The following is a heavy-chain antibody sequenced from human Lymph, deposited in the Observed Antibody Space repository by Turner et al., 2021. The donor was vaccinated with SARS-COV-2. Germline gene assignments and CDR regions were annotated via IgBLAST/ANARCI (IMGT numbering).Heavy chain of an antibody. CDR3: ARDPPIQIWVDYFYYGMDV. J-gene: IGHJ6*02. CDR1: GFTFTSYY. V-gene: IGHV1-46*01. CDR2: INPSGGST. Sequence: QVQLVQSGAEVKKPGASVKVSCKASGFTFTSYYMHWVRQAPGQGLEWMGIINPSGGSTTYEQKFQGRVTMTRDTSTSTVYMELSSLRSEDTAVYYCARDPPIQIWVDYFYYGMDVWGQGTTVTVSS. D-gene: IGHD5-18*01.